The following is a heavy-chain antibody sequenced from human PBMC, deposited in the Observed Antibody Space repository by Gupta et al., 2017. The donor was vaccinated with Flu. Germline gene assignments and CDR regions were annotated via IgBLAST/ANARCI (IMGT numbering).Heavy chain of an antibody. J-gene: IGHJ4*02. CDR2: IYRDEDK. Sequence: TLQSHGPTLVRPTQTLTPTCTLSRFSPSTSGVGMGWIRQPPGKALEWLAHIYRDEDKRYSPSLKSRLTISKDTSKNQVVLTMTNMDPVDTAIYYCAQTKDDGESFDYWGQGTLVTVSS. CDR3: AQTKDDGESFDY. CDR1: RFSPSTSGVG. D-gene: IGHD4-17*01. V-gene: IGHV2-5*02.